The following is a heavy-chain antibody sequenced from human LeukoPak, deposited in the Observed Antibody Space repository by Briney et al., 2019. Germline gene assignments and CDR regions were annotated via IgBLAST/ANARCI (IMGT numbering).Heavy chain of an antibody. CDR1: GFTFDGYG. CDR3: ARDLKGRAVPRTGHY. J-gene: IGHJ4*02. D-gene: IGHD6-19*01. V-gene: IGHV3-20*04. CDR2: INWNGGTT. Sequence: PGGSMRLSCAAYGFTFDGYGVSWVPQARGKGLEWVSGINWNGGTTGNAGSVTGRCTISRDNAKNSLFLQMNSLRAEDTALYYCARDLKGRAVPRTGHYWGQGTLVTVSS.